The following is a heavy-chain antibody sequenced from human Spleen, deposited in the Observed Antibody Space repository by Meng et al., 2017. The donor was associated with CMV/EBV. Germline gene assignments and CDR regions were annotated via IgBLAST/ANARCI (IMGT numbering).Heavy chain of an antibody. Sequence: VRVQLCRAESLMPCGNLAPPFAVYGGSFSGFSWSWNRQPPGKGLDWIGEINHSGSTNYNPSLKSRVTISVDTSKNQFSLKLSSVTAADTAVYYCARGDKQIAAAGTCFDYWGQGTLVTVSS. CDR2: INHSGST. V-gene: IGHV4-34*01. J-gene: IGHJ4*02. CDR3: ARGDKQIAAAGTCFDY. CDR1: GGSFSGFS. D-gene: IGHD6-13*01.